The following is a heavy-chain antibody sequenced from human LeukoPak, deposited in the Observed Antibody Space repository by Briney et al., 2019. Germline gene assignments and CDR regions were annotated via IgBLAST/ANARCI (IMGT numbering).Heavy chain of an antibody. D-gene: IGHD5-18*01. CDR1: GGSFSGYY. J-gene: IGHJ2*01. V-gene: IGHV4-34*01. CDR2: INHSGST. CDR3: ARGFLRGYSRGYFDL. Sequence: TSETLSHTCAVYGGSFSGYYWNWIRQPPGKGLEWIGEINHSGSTNYNPSLKSRVTISVDTSKNQFSLRLSSVTAADTAVYYCARGFLRGYSRGYFDLWGRGTLVTVSS.